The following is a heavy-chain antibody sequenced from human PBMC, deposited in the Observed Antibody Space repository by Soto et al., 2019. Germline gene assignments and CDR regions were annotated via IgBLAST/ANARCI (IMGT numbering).Heavy chain of an antibody. J-gene: IGHJ4*02. CDR3: TSTVVVAATSDY. V-gene: IGHV3-73*01. CDR2: IRSKANSYAT. CDR1: GFTFSGSA. Sequence: GSLRLSCAASGFTFSGSAMHWVRQASGKGLEWVGRIRSKANSYATAYAASVKGRFTISRDDSKNTAYLQMNSLKTEDTAVYYCTSTVVVAATSDYWGQGTLVTVSS. D-gene: IGHD2-15*01.